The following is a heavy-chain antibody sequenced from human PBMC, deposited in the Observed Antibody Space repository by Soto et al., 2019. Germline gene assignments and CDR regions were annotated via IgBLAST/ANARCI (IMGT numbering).Heavy chain of an antibody. J-gene: IGHJ1*01. CDR1: GFTFSSYA. CDR2: ISGSGGST. CDR3: AHPHGDYFLWPFQH. Sequence: PGGSLRLSCAASGFTFSSYAMSWVRQAPGKGLEWVSAISGSGGSTYYADSVKGRFTISRDNSKNTLYLQMNSLRAEDTAVYYCAHPHGDYFLWPFQHWGQGTLVTVYS. D-gene: IGHD4-17*01. V-gene: IGHV3-23*01.